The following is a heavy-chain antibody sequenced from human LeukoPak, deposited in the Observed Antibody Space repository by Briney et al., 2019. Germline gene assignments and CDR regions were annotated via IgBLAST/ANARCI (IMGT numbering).Heavy chain of an antibody. CDR1: GFTFSSYA. V-gene: IGHV3-23*01. Sequence: PGGSLRLSCAASGFTFSSYAMSWVRQAPGKGLEWVSSISGSGGSTYYADSVKGRFTISRDNAKNSLYLQMNSLRAEDTAVYYCARNIVGATSDAFDIWGQGTMVTVSS. CDR3: ARNIVGATSDAFDI. CDR2: ISGSGGST. D-gene: IGHD1-26*01. J-gene: IGHJ3*02.